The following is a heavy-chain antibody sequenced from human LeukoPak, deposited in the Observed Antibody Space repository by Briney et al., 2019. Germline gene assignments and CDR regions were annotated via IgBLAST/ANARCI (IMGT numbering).Heavy chain of an antibody. Sequence: PGESLKISCKGSGYSFTSYWIGWVRQMPGKGLEWMGIIFPGDSDTRYSPSFQGQVTISADKSISTAYLQWSSLKASDTAMYYCARQHTDHYDIWTGYYWFDYWGQGTLVTVSS. D-gene: IGHD3-9*01. CDR1: GYSFTSYW. J-gene: IGHJ4*02. V-gene: IGHV5-51*01. CDR3: ARQHTDHYDIWTGYYWFDY. CDR2: IFPGDSDT.